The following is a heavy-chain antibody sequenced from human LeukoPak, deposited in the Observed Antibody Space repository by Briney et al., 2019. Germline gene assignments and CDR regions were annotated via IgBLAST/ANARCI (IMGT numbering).Heavy chain of an antibody. V-gene: IGHV1-46*02. CDR3: ARAWESIAGYYFDY. Sequence: PGASVKVSCKASGYGFNSYYMNWVRRAPGQGLEWMGRINPSFNPGVDVTSYAQKFQGRITMTRDISTNTVYMELSSLTSEDTAVYYCARAWESIAGYYFDYWGQGTLVTVSS. D-gene: IGHD1-26*01. J-gene: IGHJ4*02. CDR2: INPSFNPGVDVT. CDR1: GYGFNSYY.